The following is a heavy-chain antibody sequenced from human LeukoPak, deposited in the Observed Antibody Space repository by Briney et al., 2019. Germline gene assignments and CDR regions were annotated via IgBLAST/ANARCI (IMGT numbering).Heavy chain of an antibody. Sequence: SQTLSLTCTVSGGSISSGSSSWSWIRQPPGKGLEWIGYIYYIGSTNYNPSLKSRITISVDTSKSHFSLKLSSVTAADTAVYYCARVVGATGSSDYWGQGTLVTVSS. CDR3: ARVVGATGSSDY. CDR1: GGSISSGSSS. D-gene: IGHD1-26*01. CDR2: IYYIGST. J-gene: IGHJ4*02. V-gene: IGHV4-61*03.